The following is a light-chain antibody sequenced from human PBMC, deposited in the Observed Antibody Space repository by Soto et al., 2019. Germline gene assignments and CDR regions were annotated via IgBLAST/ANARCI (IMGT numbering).Light chain of an antibody. Sequence: IQMPQSPSTLSASLGDRFTITCLASQSISSWLAWYQQKPGKAPKLLIYDASSLESGVPSRFSGSGSGTEFTLTISSLQPDDFATYYCQQYNSYSWTFGQGTKVDIK. CDR1: QSISSW. J-gene: IGKJ1*01. V-gene: IGKV1-5*01. CDR2: DAS. CDR3: QQYNSYSWT.